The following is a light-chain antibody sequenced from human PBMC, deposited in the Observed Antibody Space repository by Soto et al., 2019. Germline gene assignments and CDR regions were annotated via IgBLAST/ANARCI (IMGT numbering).Light chain of an antibody. V-gene: IGKV3-11*01. Sequence: EIVLTQSPAPLSLSPGERATLSCRASQSVSSYLAWYQQKPGQAPRLLIYDASNRATGIPARFSGSGSGTDFTLTVSSLEPEDFAVYYCQQRSNWPPALTFGGGTKV. CDR3: QQRSNWPPALT. CDR1: QSVSSY. J-gene: IGKJ4*01. CDR2: DAS.